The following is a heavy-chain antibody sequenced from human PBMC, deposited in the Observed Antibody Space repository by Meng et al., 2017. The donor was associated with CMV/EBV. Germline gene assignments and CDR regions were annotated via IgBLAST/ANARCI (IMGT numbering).Heavy chain of an antibody. V-gene: IGHV4-39*07. CDR1: GGSISSGDYY. Sequence: SETLSLTCTVSGGSISSGDYYWSWIRQPPGKGLEWIGEINHSGSTNYNPSLKSRVTISVDTSKNQFSLKLSSVTAADTAVYYCARGYPYSGSYYWGQGTLVTVSS. J-gene: IGHJ4*02. CDR2: INHSGST. D-gene: IGHD1-26*01. CDR3: ARGYPYSGSYY.